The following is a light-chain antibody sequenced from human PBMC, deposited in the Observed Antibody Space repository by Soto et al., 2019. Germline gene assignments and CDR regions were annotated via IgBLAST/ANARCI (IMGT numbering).Light chain of an antibody. J-gene: IGLJ3*02. CDR3: SSYTISSIWV. CDR2: GVT. V-gene: IGLV2-14*01. CDR1: SSNLGGYDY. Sequence: QSALTQPASVSGSPGQTITISCTGTSSNLGGYDYVSWYQQHPGKVPKLIICGVTNRPPGVSNRFSGSKSGTTASLTISGLQAEAEADYYCSSYTISSIWVFGGGTKLTVL.